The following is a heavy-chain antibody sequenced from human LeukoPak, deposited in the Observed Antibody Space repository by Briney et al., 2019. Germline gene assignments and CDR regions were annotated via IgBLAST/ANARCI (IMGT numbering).Heavy chain of an antibody. CDR3: ARYYDSSGADY. Sequence: SVKVSCRASGYTFTGYYMHWVRQAPGQGLEWMGRIIPIFGTANYAQKFQGRVTITTDESTSTAYMELSSLRSEDTAVYYCARYYDSSGADYWGQGTLVTVSS. CDR2: IIPIFGTA. V-gene: IGHV1-69*05. J-gene: IGHJ4*02. CDR1: GYTFTGYY. D-gene: IGHD3-22*01.